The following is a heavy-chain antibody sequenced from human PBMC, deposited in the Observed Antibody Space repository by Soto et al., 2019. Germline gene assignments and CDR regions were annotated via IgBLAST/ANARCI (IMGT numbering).Heavy chain of an antibody. V-gene: IGHV1-69*01. CDR2: IIPIFGTA. CDR3: ARDCGGTTVAFGMDV. Sequence: QVQLVQSGAEVKKPGSSVKFSCKASGGTFSSYAISWVRHAPGQGLEWMGGIIPIFGTANYAQKFQGRVTITADESTSTAYMGLSSMSSEDKAVYYCARDCGGTTVAFGMDVWGQGTRVTVSS. CDR1: GGTFSSYA. J-gene: IGHJ6*02. D-gene: IGHD4-17*01.